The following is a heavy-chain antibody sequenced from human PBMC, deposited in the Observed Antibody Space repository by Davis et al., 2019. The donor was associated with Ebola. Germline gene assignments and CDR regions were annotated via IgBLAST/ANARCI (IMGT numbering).Heavy chain of an antibody. Sequence: PGGSLRLSCTVSGGSISTYYWNWIRQPPGKGLEWIGYIYYSGITNYNPSLKSRVTISVDTSKNQFSLRLNSVTAADTAIYYCAREGYRGGGFDYWGQGTLVPVSS. CDR1: GGSISTYY. CDR3: AREGYRGGGFDY. CDR2: IYYSGIT. J-gene: IGHJ4*02. D-gene: IGHD2-21*01. V-gene: IGHV4-59*12.